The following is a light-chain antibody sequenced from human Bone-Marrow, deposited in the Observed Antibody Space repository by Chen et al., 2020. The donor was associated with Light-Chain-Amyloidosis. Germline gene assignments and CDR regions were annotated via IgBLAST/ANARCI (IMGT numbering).Light chain of an antibody. J-gene: IGLJ1*01. CDR1: SSDVGGDNH. CDR2: EVT. Sequence: QSALTQPASVSGSPGQSITISCTGTSSDVGGDNHVSWYQQHPDKAPKLMIYEVTNRPSWVPDRFSCTKSDNTSSLTISGLQTEDEADYFRSSYTITNTLVFGSGTRVTVL. CDR3: SSYTITNTLV. V-gene: IGLV2-14*01.